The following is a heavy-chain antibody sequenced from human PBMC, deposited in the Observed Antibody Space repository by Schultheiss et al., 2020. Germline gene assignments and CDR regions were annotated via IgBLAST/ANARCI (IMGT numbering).Heavy chain of an antibody. CDR3: ARDRRAAAGHIFDY. V-gene: IGHV1-18*01. CDR1: GGTFSSYA. J-gene: IGHJ4*02. D-gene: IGHD6-13*01. CDR2: ISAYNGNT. Sequence: ASVKVSCKASGGTFSSYAISWVRQAPGQGLEWMGWISAYNGNTNYAQKLQGRVTMTTDTSTSTAYMELRSLRSDDTAVYYCARDRRAAAGHIFDYWGQGTLVTVSS.